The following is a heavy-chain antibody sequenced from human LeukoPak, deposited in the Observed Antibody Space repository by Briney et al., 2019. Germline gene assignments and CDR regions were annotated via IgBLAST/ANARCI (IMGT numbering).Heavy chain of an antibody. CDR1: GGSISSYY. Sequence: SETLSLTCTVSGGSISSYYWSWIRQPPGKGLEWIGYIYYSGSTNYNPSLKSRVTISVDTSKNQYSLKLSSVTAADTAVYYCARATAGTTNWFDPWGQGTLVTVSS. V-gene: IGHV4-59*01. J-gene: IGHJ5*02. D-gene: IGHD1-7*01. CDR2: IYYSGST. CDR3: ARATAGTTNWFDP.